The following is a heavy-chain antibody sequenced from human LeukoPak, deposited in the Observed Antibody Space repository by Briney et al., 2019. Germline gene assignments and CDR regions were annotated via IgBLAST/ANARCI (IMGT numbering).Heavy chain of an antibody. CDR1: GFTFSSYS. J-gene: IGHJ4*02. D-gene: IGHD5-12*01. Sequence: GGSLRLSCAASGFTFSSYSMNWVRQAPGKGLEWVSYISSSSSTIYYADSVKGRFTISRDNAKNSLYLQMNSLRAEDTAVYYCAIFTWEDSGYDRFDYWGPGTLVTVSS. V-gene: IGHV3-48*01. CDR2: ISSSSSTI. CDR3: AIFTWEDSGYDRFDY.